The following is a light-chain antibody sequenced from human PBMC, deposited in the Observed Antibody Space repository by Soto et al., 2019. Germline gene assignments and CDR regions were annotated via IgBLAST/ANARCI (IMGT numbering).Light chain of an antibody. Sequence: DIQMTQSPSSLSAPVGGRVTITCRASQGIRRDLGWYQQKPGKAPTRLIYAVSSLHSGVPSRFSGSGSGTEITLTFRSLQPEDSATYYCLQHNSYPLTFGGGTKVEIK. V-gene: IGKV1-17*01. CDR3: LQHNSYPLT. CDR2: AVS. CDR1: QGIRRD. J-gene: IGKJ4*01.